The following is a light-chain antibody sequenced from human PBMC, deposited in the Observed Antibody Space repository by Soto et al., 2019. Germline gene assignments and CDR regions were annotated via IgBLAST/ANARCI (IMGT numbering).Light chain of an antibody. CDR2: EVS. CDR3: CSYTRITTLMI. V-gene: IGLV2-14*01. Sequence: QSALTQPASVSGSPGQSITISCTGTSSDVGGYNYVSWYQQRPGKAPKLMIYEVSNRPSGVSNRFSGSKSDNTASLTISGLQPEDEADYYCCSYTRITTLMIFGGGTKLTVL. J-gene: IGLJ2*01. CDR1: SSDVGGYNY.